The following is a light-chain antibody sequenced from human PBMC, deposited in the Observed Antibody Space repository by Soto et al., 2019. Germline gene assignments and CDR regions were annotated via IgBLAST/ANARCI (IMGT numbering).Light chain of an antibody. V-gene: IGKV1-17*01. CDR1: QSIRND. J-gene: IGKJ4*01. Sequence: DIQMTQSPSSLSASVGDRVTITCRTSQSIRNDLGWYQQKPGKAPKRLMYGASALQSGVPSRFSGSGSGTEFTLTISSLQPEDFATYYCLHQNCYLALSFGGGTRVEIK. CDR3: LHQNCYLALS. CDR2: GAS.